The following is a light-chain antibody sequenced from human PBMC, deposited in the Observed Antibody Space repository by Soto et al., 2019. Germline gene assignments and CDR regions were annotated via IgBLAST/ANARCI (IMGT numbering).Light chain of an antibody. CDR2: DAS. J-gene: IGKJ2*01. CDR3: QQYYSPPRT. Sequence: DIQMTQSPSSLSASVGDRVTITCRASQRISTYLSWYQQKPGRPPKLLMYDASSLQSGVPSRFSGSGSGTDFTLTISSLQAEDFATYYGQQYYSPPRTFGQGNKLEI. CDR1: QRISTY. V-gene: IGKV1-39*01.